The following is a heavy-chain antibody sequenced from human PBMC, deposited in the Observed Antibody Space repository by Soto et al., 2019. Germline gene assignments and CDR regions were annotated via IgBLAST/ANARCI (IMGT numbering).Heavy chain of an antibody. D-gene: IGHD6-13*01. Sequence: QVQLVESGGDVVQPGRSLRLSCAASGFTFSSYGMHWVRQAPGKGLEWVAVISYDGSNKYYADSVKGRFTISRDNSKNTLYLQMNSLGAEYTAVYCCVKDAHSSSWYSGWFHPWGISTLVTV. CDR1: GFTFSSYG. V-gene: IGHV3-30*18. CDR2: ISYDGSNK. CDR3: VKDAHSSSWYSGWFHP. J-gene: IGHJ5*02.